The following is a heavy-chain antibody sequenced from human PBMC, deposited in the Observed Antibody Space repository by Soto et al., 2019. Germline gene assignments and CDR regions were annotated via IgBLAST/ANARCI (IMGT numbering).Heavy chain of an antibody. CDR1: GFTFSSYG. Sequence: QVQLVESGGGVVQPGRSLRLSCAASGFTFSSYGMHWVRQAPGKGLEWVAVIWYDGSNKYYADSVKGRFTISRDNSKNTLYLQMNSLRAEDTAVYYCERDPQPYYYYYYGMDVWGQGTTVTVSS. D-gene: IGHD2-2*01. CDR3: ERDPQPYYYYYYGMDV. V-gene: IGHV3-33*01. J-gene: IGHJ6*02. CDR2: IWYDGSNK.